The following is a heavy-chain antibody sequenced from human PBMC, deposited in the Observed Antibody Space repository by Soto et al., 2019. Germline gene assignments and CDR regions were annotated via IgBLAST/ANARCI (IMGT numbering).Heavy chain of an antibody. CDR2: IIPIFGTA. Sequence: QVQLVQSGAEVKKPGSSVKVSCKASGGTFSSYAISWVRQAPGQGLEWMGGIIPIFGTANYAQKFQGRVTITADESTSTAYMELSSLRSEDTAVYCCARETTQAYYYDSSAYYVFGYWGQGTLVTVSS. CDR1: GGTFSSYA. CDR3: ARETTQAYYYDSSAYYVFGY. D-gene: IGHD3-22*01. J-gene: IGHJ4*02. V-gene: IGHV1-69*01.